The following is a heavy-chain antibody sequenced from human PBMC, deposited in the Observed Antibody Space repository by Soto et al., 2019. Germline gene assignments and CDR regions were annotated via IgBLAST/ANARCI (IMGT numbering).Heavy chain of an antibody. Sequence: QSGGSLRLSCAASGFMFDDYAMHWVRQAPGKGLEWVSLISWDGSSTYYADSVKGRFAISRDNSKNSLFLQMNGLRPEDTALYYCAKDTGSVAAQHDYAFDMWGQGTMVTVSS. CDR2: ISWDGSST. J-gene: IGHJ3*02. CDR1: GFMFDDYA. CDR3: AKDTGSVAAQHDYAFDM. V-gene: IGHV3-43D*04. D-gene: IGHD6-19*01.